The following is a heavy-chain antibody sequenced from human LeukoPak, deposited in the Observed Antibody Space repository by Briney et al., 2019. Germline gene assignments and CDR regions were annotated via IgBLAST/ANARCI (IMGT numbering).Heavy chain of an antibody. D-gene: IGHD1-1*01. CDR1: GFSFSNFA. Sequence: GGSLRLPCAASGFSFSNFAMTWVRQAPGKGLEWVSSISESGDMTDYTDSVKGRLTISRDNSKNTLYLQMNSLTAEDTAVYYCAASYNVLRYSEYWGQGTLVTVSS. CDR2: ISESGDMT. V-gene: IGHV3-23*01. CDR3: AASYNVLRYSEY. J-gene: IGHJ4*02.